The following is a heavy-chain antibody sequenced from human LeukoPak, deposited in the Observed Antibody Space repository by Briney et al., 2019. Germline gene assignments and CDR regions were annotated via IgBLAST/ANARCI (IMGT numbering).Heavy chain of an antibody. J-gene: IGHJ4*02. CDR1: GSCFTSYW. Sequence: GESLKISCKGSGSCFTSYWSGWVRRMPGKGLEWRGIIYPGGSDTRYSPSFQGEVTISTDKSISSAYLQWSSLKASDTAMYYCARLKTDSWQLVFSHFDYWGQGTLVTVSS. CDR2: IYPGGSDT. V-gene: IGHV5-51*01. D-gene: IGHD6-6*01. CDR3: ARLKTDSWQLVFSHFDY.